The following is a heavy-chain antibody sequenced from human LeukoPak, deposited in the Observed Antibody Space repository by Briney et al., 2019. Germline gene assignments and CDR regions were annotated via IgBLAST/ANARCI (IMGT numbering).Heavy chain of an antibody. V-gene: IGHV3-33*01. D-gene: IGHD6-19*01. CDR1: GFTFSSHG. J-gene: IGHJ4*02. CDR2: IWYDGTNK. CDR3: ARDRQWMVLDY. Sequence: GGSLRLSCAASGFTFSSHGMHWVRQAPGKGLEWVAIIWYDGTNKYYADSVKGRFTISRDNSKNTLYLQMNSLGAEDTAVYYCARDRQWMVLDYWGQGTLVTVSS.